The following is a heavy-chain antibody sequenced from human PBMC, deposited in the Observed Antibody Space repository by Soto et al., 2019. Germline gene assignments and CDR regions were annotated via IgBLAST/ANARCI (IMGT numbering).Heavy chain of an antibody. J-gene: IGHJ6*02. Sequence: PSETLSLTCAVSGGSISSSNWWSWVRQPPGKGLEWIGEIYHSGSTNYNPSLKSRVTISVDTSKNQFSLKLSSVTAADTAVYYCARDLDYYDSSGPRGVDGMDVWGQGTTVTVSS. CDR1: GGSISSSNW. CDR2: IYHSGST. CDR3: ARDLDYYDSSGPRGVDGMDV. D-gene: IGHD3-22*01. V-gene: IGHV4-4*02.